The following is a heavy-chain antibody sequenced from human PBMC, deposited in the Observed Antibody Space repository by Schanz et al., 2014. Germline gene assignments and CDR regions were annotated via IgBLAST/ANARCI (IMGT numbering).Heavy chain of an antibody. D-gene: IGHD2-2*01. CDR2: INSANGNT. CDR1: GYTFISYF. CDR3: ARGTMPGTFDI. J-gene: IGHJ3*02. Sequence: QVQLVQSGAEVKKPGASVKVSCKASGYTFISYFIHWVRQAPGQRLEWMGWINSANGNTKYSHRFQGRVTITRDTSATTAYMELSSLRSEDTAFYYCARGTMPGTFDIWGQGTMVTVSS. V-gene: IGHV1-3*01.